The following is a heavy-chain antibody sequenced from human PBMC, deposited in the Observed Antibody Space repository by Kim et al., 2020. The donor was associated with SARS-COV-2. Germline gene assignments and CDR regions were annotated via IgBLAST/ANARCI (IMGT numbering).Heavy chain of an antibody. J-gene: IGHJ3*02. V-gene: IGHV3-64D*09. Sequence: GGSLRLSCSASGFTFSSYAMHWVRQAPGKGLEYVSAISSNGGSTYYADSVKGRFTISRDNSKNTLYLQMSSLRAEDTAVYYCVKGGDYGDYGGCAFDIWGQGTMVTVSS. CDR1: GFTFSSYA. CDR2: ISSNGGST. D-gene: IGHD4-17*01. CDR3: VKGGDYGDYGGCAFDI.